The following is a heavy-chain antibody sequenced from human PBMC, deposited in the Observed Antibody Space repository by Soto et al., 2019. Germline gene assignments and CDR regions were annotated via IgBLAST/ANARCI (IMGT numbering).Heavy chain of an antibody. Sequence: ASVKVSCKASGYTFNSYDINWVRQATGQGLEWMGWMNPNSGNTGYAQKFQGRVTMTRNTSISTAYMELSSLRSEDTAVYYCARRLRRVGWFDPWGQGTLVTVSS. CDR2: MNPNSGNT. J-gene: IGHJ5*02. D-gene: IGHD4-17*01. V-gene: IGHV1-8*01. CDR1: GYTFNSYD. CDR3: ARRLRRVGWFDP.